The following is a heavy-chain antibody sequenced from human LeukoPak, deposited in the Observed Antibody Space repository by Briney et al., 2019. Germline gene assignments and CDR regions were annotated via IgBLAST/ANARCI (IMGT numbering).Heavy chain of an antibody. Sequence: ASVKVSCKASGYTLTSYGISWVRQAPGQGLEWMGWISAYNGNTNYAQKLQGRVTMTTDTSTSTAYMELRSLRSDDTAVYYCARGASGYCSGGSCYWGDWFDPWGQGTLVTVSS. J-gene: IGHJ5*02. CDR3: ARGASGYCSGGSCYWGDWFDP. D-gene: IGHD2-15*01. CDR1: GYTLTSYG. CDR2: ISAYNGNT. V-gene: IGHV1-18*01.